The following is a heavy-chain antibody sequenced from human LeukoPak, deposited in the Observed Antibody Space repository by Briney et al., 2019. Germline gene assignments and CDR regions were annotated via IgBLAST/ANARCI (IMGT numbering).Heavy chain of an antibody. V-gene: IGHV4-59*02. CDR3: ATKPNSLSYFDN. CDR2: VYYSGST. D-gene: IGHD1-14*01. J-gene: IGHJ4*02. CDR1: GGSVSGYY. Sequence: SETLSLTCVVSGGSVSGYYWGWIRQPPGRGLEWIGYVYYSGSTNYNPSFKSRITISVDTSRNQFSLQLSSVTAADTAVYYCATKPNSLSYFDNWGQGTLATVSS.